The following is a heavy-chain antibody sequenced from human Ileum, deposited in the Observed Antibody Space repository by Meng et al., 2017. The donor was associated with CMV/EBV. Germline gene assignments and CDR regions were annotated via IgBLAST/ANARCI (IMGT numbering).Heavy chain of an antibody. CDR2: TSYDGSSQ. V-gene: IGHV3-30*10. CDR1: GFVFGNYA. Sequence: LSLTCAASGFVFGNYAMHWVRQAPGKGLEWVAVTSYDGSSQHYTDSVKGRFTISRDNSGYMVYLQMDSLRVDDTAVYYCARAGGEFNTSSFDYWGLGTLVTVSS. D-gene: IGHD2-2*01. J-gene: IGHJ4*02. CDR3: ARAGGEFNTSSFDY.